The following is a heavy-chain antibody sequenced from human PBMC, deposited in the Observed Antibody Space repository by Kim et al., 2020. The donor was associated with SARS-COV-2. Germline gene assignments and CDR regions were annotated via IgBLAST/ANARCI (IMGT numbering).Heavy chain of an antibody. CDR2: IYYSGST. J-gene: IGHJ3*02. D-gene: IGHD6-19*01. CDR1: GGSISSSSYY. Sequence: SETLSLTCTVSGGSISSSSYYWGWIRQPPGKGLEWIGSIYYSGSTYYNPSLKSRVTISVDTSKNQFSLKLSSVTAADTAVYYCARARLIAVAGNWAFDIWGQGTMVTVSS. V-gene: IGHV4-39*07. CDR3: ARARLIAVAGNWAFDI.